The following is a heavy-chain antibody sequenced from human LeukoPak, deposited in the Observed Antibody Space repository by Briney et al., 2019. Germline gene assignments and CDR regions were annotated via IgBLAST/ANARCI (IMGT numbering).Heavy chain of an antibody. CDR2: IYYSGST. CDR1: GGSISSSSYY. J-gene: IGHJ4*02. CDR3: ARHSLYDFWSGYHYYFDY. V-gene: IGHV4-39*01. D-gene: IGHD3-3*01. Sequence: SETLSLTCTVSGGSISSSSYYWGWIRQPPGKGLEWIGSIYYSGSTYYNPSLKSRVTISVDTSKNQFSLKLGSVTAADTAVYYCARHSLYDFWSGYHYYFDYWGQGTLVTVSS.